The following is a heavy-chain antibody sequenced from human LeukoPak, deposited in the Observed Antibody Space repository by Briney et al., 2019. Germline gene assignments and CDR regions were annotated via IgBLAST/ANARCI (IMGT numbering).Heavy chain of an antibody. V-gene: IGHV4-34*01. Sequence: SETLSLTCAVYGGSFSGYYWSWIRQPPGKGLEWIGEINHSGSANYNPSLKSRVTISVDTSKNQFSLKLSSVTAAGTAVYYCAREDYYDTFDYWGQGTLVTVSS. CDR3: AREDYYDTFDY. J-gene: IGHJ4*02. CDR2: INHSGSA. CDR1: GGSFSGYY. D-gene: IGHD3-22*01.